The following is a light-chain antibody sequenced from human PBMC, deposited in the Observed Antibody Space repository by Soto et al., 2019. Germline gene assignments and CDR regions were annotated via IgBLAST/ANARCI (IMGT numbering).Light chain of an antibody. CDR3: QQYDNSVFS. CDR2: KPS. V-gene: IGKV1-5*03. J-gene: IGKJ3*01. Sequence: DIQMTQSPATLSASVGDRVTITCRASQRIDTYVAWYQQKPGKAPKPLIHKPSTLANGVPSRFSGSGSGKEFTLTLSSLQPDDLATYYCQQYDNSVFSFGPGTTVEMK. CDR1: QRIDTY.